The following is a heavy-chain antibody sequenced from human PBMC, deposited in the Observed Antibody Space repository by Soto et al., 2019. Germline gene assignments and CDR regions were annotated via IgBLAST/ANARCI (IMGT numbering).Heavy chain of an antibody. CDR3: ARNVGSSGSSGWFDT. CDR1: GFTLSNYG. D-gene: IGHD3-10*01. CDR2: IWYDGTTT. Sequence: QVQLVESGGGVVQPGRSLTLSCVASGFTLSNYGMHCVRQAPGKGLECVAVIWYDGTTTYSADSVKGRFSISRDNSKNALFLQVSSLRAEETAVYYCARNVGSSGSSGWFDTWGQGTLVTVSS. J-gene: IGHJ5*02. V-gene: IGHV3-33*01.